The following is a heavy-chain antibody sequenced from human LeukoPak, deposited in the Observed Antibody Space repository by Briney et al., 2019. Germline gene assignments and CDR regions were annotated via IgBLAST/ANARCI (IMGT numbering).Heavy chain of an antibody. CDR3: ARATNYYDSSGYYGD. CDR1: GYTFTSYG. V-gene: IGHV1-18*01. CDR2: ISAYNGNT. Sequence: ASVKVSCKASGYTFTSYGISWVRQAPGQGLEWMGWISAYNGNTNYAQKLQGRVTMTTDTSTSTAYMELRSLRSDDTAVYYCARATNYYDSSGYYGDWGQGTLVTVSS. D-gene: IGHD3-22*01. J-gene: IGHJ4*02.